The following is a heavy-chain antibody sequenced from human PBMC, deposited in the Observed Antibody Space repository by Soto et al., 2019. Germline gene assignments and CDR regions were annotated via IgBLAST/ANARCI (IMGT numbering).Heavy chain of an antibody. CDR1: GGTFSSYT. V-gene: IGHV1-69*02. CDR2: IIPILGIA. CDR3: ARAPRFGESTLGY. Sequence: EASVKVSCKASGGTFSSYTISWVRQAPGQGLEWMGRIIPILGIANYAQKFQGRVTITADKSTSTAYMELSSLRSEDTAVYYCARAPRFGESTLGYWGQGTLVTVSS. J-gene: IGHJ4*02. D-gene: IGHD3-10*01.